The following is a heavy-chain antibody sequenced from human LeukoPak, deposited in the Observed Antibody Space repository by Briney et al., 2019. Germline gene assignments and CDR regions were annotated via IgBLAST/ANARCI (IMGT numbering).Heavy chain of an antibody. J-gene: IGHJ4*02. CDR2: ISSSSTTI. Sequence: GGSLRLSCAASGFTFSRYTMNWVRQAPGKGLEWISDISSSSTTIHYADSVKGRFTISRDNAKNSLYLQMNNLRAEDTAVYYCARDPREWGLPYFDCWGQGTLVTDSS. D-gene: IGHD1-26*01. V-gene: IGHV3-48*01. CDR1: GFTFSRYT. CDR3: ARDPREWGLPYFDC.